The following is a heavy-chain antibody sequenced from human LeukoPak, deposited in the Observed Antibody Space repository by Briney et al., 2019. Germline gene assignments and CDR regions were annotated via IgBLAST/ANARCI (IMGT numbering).Heavy chain of an antibody. Sequence: SETLPLTCTVSGGSISSGSYYWGWIRQPPGKGLEWIGSINYSGSTYYSPSLKSRVTISVDTSKNQFSLKLSSVTAADTAVYYCARQGGVGATGFDDCWGQGTLVTVSS. J-gene: IGHJ4*02. CDR3: ARQGGVGATGFDDC. V-gene: IGHV4-39*01. CDR1: GGSISSGSYY. D-gene: IGHD1-26*01. CDR2: INYSGST.